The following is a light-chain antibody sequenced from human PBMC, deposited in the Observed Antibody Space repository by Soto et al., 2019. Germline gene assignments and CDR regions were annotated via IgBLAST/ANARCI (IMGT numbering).Light chain of an antibody. CDR1: SSNIGSHI. CDR2: SDN. Sequence: QLVLTQPPSASGTPGQRVTISCSGSSSNIGSHIVNWYQQLPGTAPKLLIYSDNQRPSGVPDRFSGSKSGTSASLAISGLQSEDEADYYCAAWDDSLDGPVFGGGTKLTVL. J-gene: IGLJ2*01. CDR3: AAWDDSLDGPV. V-gene: IGLV1-44*01.